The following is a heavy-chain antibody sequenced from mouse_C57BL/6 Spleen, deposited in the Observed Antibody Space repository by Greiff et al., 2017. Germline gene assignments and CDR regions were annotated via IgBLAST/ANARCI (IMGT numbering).Heavy chain of an antibody. CDR1: GYTFTDYE. CDR2: IDPETGGT. CDR3: TRWTGGYYFDY. V-gene: IGHV1-15*01. Sequence: QVQLKESGAELVRPGASVTLSCKASGYTFTDYEMHWVKQTPVHGLEWIGAIDPETGGTAYNQKFKGKAILTADKSSSTAYMELRSLTSEDSAVYYCTRWTGGYYFDYWGQGTTLTVSS. D-gene: IGHD1-1*02. J-gene: IGHJ2*01.